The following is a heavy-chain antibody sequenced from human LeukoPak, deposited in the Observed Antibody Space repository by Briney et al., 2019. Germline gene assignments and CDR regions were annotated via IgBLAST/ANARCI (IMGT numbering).Heavy chain of an antibody. D-gene: IGHD1-26*01. CDR3: ARGIVGATS. J-gene: IGHJ4*02. CDR2: ISAYNGNT. Sequence: ASVKVSCKASGYTFTSYGISWVRQAPGQGLEWMEWISAYNGNTNYAQKLQGRVTMTRDTSISTAYMELSRLRSDDTAVYYCARGIVGATSWGQGTLVTVSS. V-gene: IGHV1-18*01. CDR1: GYTFTSYG.